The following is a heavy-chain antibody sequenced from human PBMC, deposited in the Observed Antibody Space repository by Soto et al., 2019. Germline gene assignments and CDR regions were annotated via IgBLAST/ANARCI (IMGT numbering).Heavy chain of an antibody. CDR1: GFTFSSYG. CDR2: IWYDGSNK. D-gene: IGHD3-22*01. V-gene: IGHV3-33*01. J-gene: IGHJ4*02. Sequence: QVQLVESGGGVVQPGRSLRLSCAASGFTFSSYGMHWVRQAPGKGLEWVAVIWYDGSNKYYADSVKGRFTISRDNSKNTLYLQMNSLRAEDTAVYYCARDVNHPYYYDSSGYNFDYWGQGTLVTVSS. CDR3: ARDVNHPYYYDSSGYNFDY.